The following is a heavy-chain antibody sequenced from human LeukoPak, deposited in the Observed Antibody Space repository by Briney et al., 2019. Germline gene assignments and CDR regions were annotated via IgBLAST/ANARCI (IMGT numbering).Heavy chain of an antibody. CDR3: ARAHYYGSGSYYVYYMDV. CDR2: IYTSGST. J-gene: IGHJ6*03. CDR1: GGSISSGSYY. V-gene: IGHV4-61*02. Sequence: SETVSLTCTVSGGSISSGSYYWSWIRQPAGKGLEWIGLIYTSGSTNYNPSLKSRVTISVDTSKNQFSLKLSSVTAADTAVYYCARAHYYGSGSYYVYYMDVWGKGTTVTISS. D-gene: IGHD3-10*01.